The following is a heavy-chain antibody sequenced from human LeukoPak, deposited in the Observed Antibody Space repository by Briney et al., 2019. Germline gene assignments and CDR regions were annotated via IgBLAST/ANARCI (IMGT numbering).Heavy chain of an antibody. D-gene: IGHD6-13*01. CDR3: ASTSRIAAAGIRKIDYYYYMDV. CDR2: IYYTGST. Sequence: PSETLSLTCTVSGGSIRTSTYHWGWIRQPPGKGLEWIGSIYYTGSTYYNPSLKSRVTISADTSKSQFSLKLSSVTAADTAVYYCASTSRIAAAGIRKIDYYYYMDVWSKGTTVTVSS. CDR1: GGSIRTSTYH. J-gene: IGHJ6*03. V-gene: IGHV4-39*07.